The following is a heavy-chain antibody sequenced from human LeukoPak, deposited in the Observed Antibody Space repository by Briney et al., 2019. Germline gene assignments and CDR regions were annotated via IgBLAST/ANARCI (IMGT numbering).Heavy chain of an antibody. CDR1: GFTFSGYW. CDR3: ARDGPYYYDSSGYYL. CDR2: ISSSSSYT. D-gene: IGHD3-22*01. V-gene: IGHV3-11*06. Sequence: GGSLRLSCAASGFTFSGYWMHWVRQAPGKGLEWVSYISSSSSYTNYADSVKGRFTISRDNAKNSLYLQMNSLRAEDTAVYYCARDGPYYYDSSGYYLWGQGTLVTVSS. J-gene: IGHJ4*02.